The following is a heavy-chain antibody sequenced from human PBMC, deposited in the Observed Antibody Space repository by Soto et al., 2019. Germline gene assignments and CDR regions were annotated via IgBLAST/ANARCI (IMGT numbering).Heavy chain of an antibody. J-gene: IGHJ4*02. D-gene: IGHD1-1*01. CDR3: ARGVGLFTSTWPYPDF. CDR1: GDSISSGGYY. Sequence: PSETLSLTCTVSGDSISSGGYYWSWIRQHPGKGLESIGYIYYSGSTYSNPSLKSRVTISVDTSKNQFSLKLTSVTAADTAVYYCARGVGLFTSTWPYPDFWGQGTLVTVSS. V-gene: IGHV4-31*02. CDR2: IYYSGST.